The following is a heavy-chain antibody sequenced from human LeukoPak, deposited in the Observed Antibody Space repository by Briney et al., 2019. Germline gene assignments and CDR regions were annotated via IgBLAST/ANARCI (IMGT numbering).Heavy chain of an antibody. J-gene: IGHJ4*02. D-gene: IGHD4-17*01. Sequence: PGGSLRLSCAASGFTFSSYGMHWVRQAPGKGLEWVAVISYDGSNKYYADSVKGRFTTSRDNSKNTLYLQMNSLRAEDTAVYYCAKDRYGDYGDGDFDYWGQGTLVTVSS. CDR1: GFTFSSYG. CDR3: AKDRYGDYGDGDFDY. CDR2: ISYDGSNK. V-gene: IGHV3-30*18.